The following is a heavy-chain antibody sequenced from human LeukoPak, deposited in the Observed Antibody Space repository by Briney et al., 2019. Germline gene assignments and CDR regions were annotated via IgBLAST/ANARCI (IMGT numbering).Heavy chain of an antibody. CDR2: INPNSGGA. V-gene: IGHV1-2*02. D-gene: IGHD2-21*01. J-gene: IGHJ3*02. CDR1: GYSFIGYY. Sequence: ASVKVSCKASGYSFIGYYIHWVRQAPGQGLEWMGWINPNSGGANYAQKFQGRVTMTRDTSISTAYMELSRLRSDDTAVYYCARDRSPYRGDALYAFDIWGDGTVVTVSS. CDR3: ARDRSPYRGDALYAFDI.